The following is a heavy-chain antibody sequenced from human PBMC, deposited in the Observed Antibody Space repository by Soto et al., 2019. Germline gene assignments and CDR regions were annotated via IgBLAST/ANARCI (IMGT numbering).Heavy chain of an antibody. V-gene: IGHV3-74*01. Sequence: PGGSLRLSCAASGFTFSNYFMHWVRQVPGEGLVWVSRMSGDGKTISYADSVKGRFTISRDNAKNTLYLQMNSLRGEDTAVYYCARTYVPGIAGFDPWGQGTLVTVSS. D-gene: IGHD1-1*01. CDR2: MSGDGKTI. CDR3: ARTYVPGIAGFDP. CDR1: GFTFSNYF. J-gene: IGHJ5*02.